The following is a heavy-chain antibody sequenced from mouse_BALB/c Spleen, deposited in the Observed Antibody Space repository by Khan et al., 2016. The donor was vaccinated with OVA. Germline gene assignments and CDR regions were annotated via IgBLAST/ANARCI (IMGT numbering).Heavy chain of an antibody. J-gene: IGHJ4*01. CDR3: SREVRLHYYAMDY. Sequence: QVQLQQPGAELVRPGASVKLSCKASGYTFSNYWINWVKQRPGQGLEWIGNIYPSDSYTNYNQNFKDKATLTVDKSSSTAHMQLSSPTSEDSAVYYCSREVRLHYYAMDYWGQGTSVTVSS. V-gene: IGHV1-69*02. D-gene: IGHD2-14*01. CDR2: IYPSDSYT. CDR1: GYTFSNYW.